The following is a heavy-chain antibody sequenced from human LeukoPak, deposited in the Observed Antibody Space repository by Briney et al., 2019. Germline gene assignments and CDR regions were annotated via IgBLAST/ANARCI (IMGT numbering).Heavy chain of an antibody. J-gene: IGHJ4*02. CDR1: GFTSGSYI. D-gene: IGHD3-3*01. CDR3: ARGGRTHYDLWNGSFDY. V-gene: IGHV3-23*01. Sequence: GGSLRLSCAGSGFTSGSYIMSWVRQAPGKGLEWVSTIGVNTYYADSVKGRFTISRDNSKNTLYLQMNSLRAGDTAVYYCARGGRTHYDLWNGSFDYWGQGTLVTVSS. CDR2: IGVNT.